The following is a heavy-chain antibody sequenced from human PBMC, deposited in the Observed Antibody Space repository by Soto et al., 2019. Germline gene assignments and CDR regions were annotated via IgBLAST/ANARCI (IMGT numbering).Heavy chain of an antibody. CDR1: GGSISSSSYY. Sequence: SETLSLTCTVSGGSISSSSYYWGWIRQPPGKGLEWIGSIYYSGSTYYNPSLKSRVTISVDTSKNQFSLKLSSVTAADTAVYYCARHSGLDIVLMVYAKAYFDYWGQGTLVTVSS. CDR2: IYYSGST. D-gene: IGHD2-8*01. CDR3: ARHSGLDIVLMVYAKAYFDY. J-gene: IGHJ4*02. V-gene: IGHV4-39*01.